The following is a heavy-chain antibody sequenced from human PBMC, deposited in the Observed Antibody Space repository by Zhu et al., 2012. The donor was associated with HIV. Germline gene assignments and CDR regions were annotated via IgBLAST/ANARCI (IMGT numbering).Heavy chain of an antibody. CDR1: GGSISSSSYY. D-gene: IGHD4-17*01. V-gene: IGHV4-39*01. CDR2: IYYSGST. Sequence: QVQLQESGPGLVKPSETLSLTCTVSGGSISSSSYYWGWIRQPPGKGLEWIGSIYYSGSTYYNPSLKSRVTISVDTSKNQFSLKLSSVTAADTAVYYCARHATTTVTTLNWYFDLWGLAPWSLSPQ. CDR3: ARHATTTVTTLNWYFDL. J-gene: IGHJ2*01.